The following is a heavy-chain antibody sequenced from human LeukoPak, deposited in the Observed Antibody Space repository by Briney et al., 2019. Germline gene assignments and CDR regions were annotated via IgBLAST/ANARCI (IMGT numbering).Heavy chain of an antibody. CDR1: GFTFSDYA. CDR3: VKELQTITSPFDY. D-gene: IGHD5-24*01. V-gene: IGHV3-64D*06. CDR2: INSNGLST. Sequence: GGSLRLSCSASGFTFSDYAMHWVRQAPGKGLQYVLAINSNGLSTYYTDSVKGRFTISRDNSRNTVYLQMSSLSAVDTAVYYCVKELQTITSPFDYWGQGTLVTVSS. J-gene: IGHJ4*02.